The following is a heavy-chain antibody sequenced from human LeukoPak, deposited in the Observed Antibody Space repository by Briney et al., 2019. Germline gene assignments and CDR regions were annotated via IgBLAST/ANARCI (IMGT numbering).Heavy chain of an antibody. V-gene: IGHV4-30-4*08. CDR3: ARDRIVVVPAATLDAFDI. Sequence: PSQTLSLTCTVSGVSISSGDYYWSWIRQPPGKGLEWIGYIYYSGSTYYNPSLKSRVTISVDTSKNHFSLKLSSVTAADTAVYYCARDRIVVVPAATLDAFDIWGQGTMVTVSS. J-gene: IGHJ3*02. CDR2: IYYSGST. CDR1: GVSISSGDYY. D-gene: IGHD2-2*01.